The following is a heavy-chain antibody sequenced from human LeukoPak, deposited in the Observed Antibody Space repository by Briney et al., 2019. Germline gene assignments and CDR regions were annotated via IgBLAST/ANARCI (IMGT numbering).Heavy chain of an antibody. CDR3: ASDCSSSTCYGSWFDP. D-gene: IGHD2/OR15-2a*01. Sequence: PGGSLRLSCAASGFTFSSYAMTWVRQAPGKGLEWVSSISSSSNYIYYADSVKGRFTISRDNAKNSLFLQMNGLRAEDTAVYYCASDCSSSTCYGSWFDPWGPGTLVTVSS. CDR2: ISSSSNYI. CDR1: GFTFSSYA. V-gene: IGHV3-21*01. J-gene: IGHJ5*02.